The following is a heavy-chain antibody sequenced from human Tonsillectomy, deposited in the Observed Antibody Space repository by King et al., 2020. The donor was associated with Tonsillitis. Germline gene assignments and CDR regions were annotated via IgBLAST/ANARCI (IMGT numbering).Heavy chain of an antibody. CDR3: ARGGYSIGGYNWCDP. Sequence: VQLVESGGGVVQPGRSLRLSCAASAFIFSSYGMHWVRQAPGKGLEWVAVISYDGSNKYYADSVKGRFTISRDNSKNTLYLQMNSLRAEDTAVYYCARGGYSIGGYNWCDPWGQGTLVTVSS. CDR1: AFIFSSYG. V-gene: IGHV3-33*05. D-gene: IGHD6-19*01. J-gene: IGHJ5*02. CDR2: ISYDGSNK.